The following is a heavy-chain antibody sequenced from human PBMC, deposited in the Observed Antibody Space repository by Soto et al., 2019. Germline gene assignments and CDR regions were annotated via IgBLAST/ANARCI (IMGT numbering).Heavy chain of an antibody. V-gene: IGHV4-61*01. CDR3: ARIGGWYDIDF. J-gene: IGHJ4*02. D-gene: IGHD6-19*01. CDR1: GGSVSSGSFD. CDR2: IFYNGTA. Sequence: VQLQQSGPGLVKTSETLSLTCSVSGGSVSSGSFDWSWIRESPGKGLQFIGSIFYNGTANYSPSLKNRVTSSIDTSQSQFSLKLVSVAAADTAVYYCARIGGWYDIDFWGQGNLVTVSS.